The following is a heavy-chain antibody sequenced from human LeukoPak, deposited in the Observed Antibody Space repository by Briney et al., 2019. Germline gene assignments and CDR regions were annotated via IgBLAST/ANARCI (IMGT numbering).Heavy chain of an antibody. CDR3: AHSGAAGNFDY. V-gene: IGHV2-5*02. Sequence: SGPTLLKPTQTLTLTCTFSGFSLSTTGVGVGWIRQPPGKALEWLALIYWDDDKRYSPSLKSRLTITKDTSKNQVVLKMTNMDPVDTATYYCAHSGAAGNFDYWGQGTLVTVSS. J-gene: IGHJ4*02. D-gene: IGHD6-13*01. CDR2: IYWDDDK. CDR1: GFSLSTTGVG.